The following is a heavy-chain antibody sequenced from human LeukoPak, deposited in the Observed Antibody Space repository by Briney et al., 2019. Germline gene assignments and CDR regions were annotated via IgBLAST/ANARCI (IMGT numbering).Heavy chain of an antibody. V-gene: IGHV3-21*01. Sequence: GGSLRLSCAASGFTFSSYAMSWVRQAPGKGLELVSSISSSSSHTYYVDSVKGRFTISRDNTMNSLYLQMNSLRAEDTAVYYCTREAPHGYSGYDSRDYWGQGTLVTVSS. D-gene: IGHD5-12*01. CDR3: TREAPHGYSGYDSRDY. CDR2: ISSSSSHT. J-gene: IGHJ4*02. CDR1: GFTFSSYA.